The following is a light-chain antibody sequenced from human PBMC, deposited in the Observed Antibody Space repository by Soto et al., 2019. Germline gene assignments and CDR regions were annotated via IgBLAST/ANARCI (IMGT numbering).Light chain of an antibody. CDR3: GAWDDSLNGWV. CDR2: SDN. J-gene: IGLJ3*02. Sequence: QSVLTQPPSASGTPGQRVTISCSGSSSDLGSNSVNWYQQVPGTAPKLLISSDNQRPSGVPDRFSGSQSGTSASLAISGLQSEDEADYHCGAWDDSLNGWVFGGGTKVTVL. CDR1: SSDLGSNS. V-gene: IGLV1-44*01.